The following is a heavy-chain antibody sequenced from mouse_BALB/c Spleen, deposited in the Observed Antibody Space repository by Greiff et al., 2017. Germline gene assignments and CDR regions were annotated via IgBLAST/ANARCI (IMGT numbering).Heavy chain of an antibody. CDR1: GYSITSGYY. D-gene: IGHD2-3*01. Sequence: VQLQQSGPGLVKPSQSLSLTCSVTGYSITSGYYWNWIRQFPGNKLEWMGYISYDGSNNYNPSLKNRISITRDTSKNQFFLKLNSVTTEDTATYYCARGQYEGFDYWGQGTTLTVSS. J-gene: IGHJ2*01. CDR3: ARGQYEGFDY. CDR2: ISYDGSN. V-gene: IGHV3-6*02.